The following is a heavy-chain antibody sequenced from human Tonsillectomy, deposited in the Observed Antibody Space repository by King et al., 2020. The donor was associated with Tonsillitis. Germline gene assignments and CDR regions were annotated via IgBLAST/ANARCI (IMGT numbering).Heavy chain of an antibody. CDR3: ATRPAFRGCDSFCEY. V-gene: IGHV5-10-1*01. CDR2: IDPSDSYT. CDR1: GYSFSDYL. D-gene: IGHD5-12*01. J-gene: IGHJ4*02. Sequence: AQLVQSGAAVKKPGESLRISCQGSGYSFSDYLITWVRQVPGKGLEWMGRIDPSDSYTNYSPSLQGHVTISADKSISTAYLQWRSLKASDTAIYYCATRPAFRGCDSFCEYWGQGTRVTVPS.